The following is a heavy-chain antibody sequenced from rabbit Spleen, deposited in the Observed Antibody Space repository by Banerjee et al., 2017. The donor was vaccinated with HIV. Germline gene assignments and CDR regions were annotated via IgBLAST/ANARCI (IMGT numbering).Heavy chain of an antibody. CDR3: VRDRDPSASDYRKLDL. CDR2: HTSSGGTT. J-gene: IGHJ3*01. Sequence: QEQLVESGGGLVQPGGSLTLSCKASGFDFSSYYMNWDRQAPGKGLEYISHTSSGGTTYYASWVNGRFSISRENTQNTVSLQMNSLTAADTATYFCVRDRDPSASDYRKLDLWGPGTLVTVS. V-gene: IGHV1S29*01. CDR1: GFDFSSYY. D-gene: IGHD2-1*01.